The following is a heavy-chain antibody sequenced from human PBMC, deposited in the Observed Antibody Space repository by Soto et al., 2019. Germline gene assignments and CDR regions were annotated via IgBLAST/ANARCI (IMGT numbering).Heavy chain of an antibody. V-gene: IGHV3-23*01. CDR1: GFTFSSYA. CDR2: ISGSGGST. Sequence: GGSLRLSCAASGFTFSSYAMNWVRQAPGKGLEWVSAISGSGGSTYYADSVKGRFTISRDNSKNTLYLQMNSLRAEDTAVYYCARSISSSSFIFDYWGQGTLVTVSS. D-gene: IGHD6-6*01. J-gene: IGHJ4*02. CDR3: ARSISSSSFIFDY.